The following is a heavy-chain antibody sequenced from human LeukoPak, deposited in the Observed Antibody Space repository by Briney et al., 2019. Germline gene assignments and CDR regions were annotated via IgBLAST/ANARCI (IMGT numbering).Heavy chain of an antibody. CDR3: ARSYDSGWYGFDS. CDR1: GGSISSHY. V-gene: IGHV4-4*07. Sequence: MPSETLSLTCSVSGGSISSHYWNWVRQPAGKGLEWIGHIYTSGSTNYNPSLRSRVTISLDKSKNYFSLRLTSMTAADTAVYYCARSYDSGWYGFDSWGQGTLVTVSS. D-gene: IGHD6-19*01. CDR2: IYTSGST. J-gene: IGHJ5*01.